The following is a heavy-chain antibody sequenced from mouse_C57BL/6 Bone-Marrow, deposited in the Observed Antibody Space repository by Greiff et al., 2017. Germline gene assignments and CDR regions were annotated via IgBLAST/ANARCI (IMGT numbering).Heavy chain of an antibody. V-gene: IGHV5-4*01. Sequence: DVHLVESGGGLVKPGGSLKLSCAASGFTFSSYAMSWVRQTPEKRLEWVATISDGGSYTYYPDNVKGRFTISRDNAKNNLYLQMSHLKSEDTAMYYCARDLYGPFAYWGQGTLVTVSA. J-gene: IGHJ3*01. CDR1: GFTFSSYA. CDR3: ARDLYGPFAY. D-gene: IGHD1-1*02. CDR2: ISDGGSYT.